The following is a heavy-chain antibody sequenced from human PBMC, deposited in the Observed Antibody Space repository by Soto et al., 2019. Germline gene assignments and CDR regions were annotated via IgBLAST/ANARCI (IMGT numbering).Heavy chain of an antibody. D-gene: IGHD3-22*01. V-gene: IGHV5-10-1*01. J-gene: IGHJ5*02. CDR2: IDPSDSYA. CDR3: ARHKAFYYDSSGA. Sequence: GESLKISCKGSGYSFTSYWISWVRQMPAKGLEWMGRIDPSDSYANYSPSFQGHVTFSADKSISTAYLQWSSLRASDTAMYYCARHKAFYYDSSGAWGQGTMVTVSS. CDR1: GYSFTSYW.